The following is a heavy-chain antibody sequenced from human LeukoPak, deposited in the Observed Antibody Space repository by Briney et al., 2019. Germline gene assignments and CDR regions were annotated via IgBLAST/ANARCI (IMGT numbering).Heavy chain of an antibody. CDR2: IYYSGST. CDR1: GYSISSGYY. CDR3: ARDLRLPVGGYGD. V-gene: IGHV4-38-2*02. D-gene: IGHD5-18*01. Sequence: PSETLSLTCTVSGYSISSGYYWGWIRQPPGKGLEWIGSIYYSGSTYYNPSLKSRVTISVDTSKNQFSLKLSSVTAADTAVYYCARDLRLPVGGYGDWGQGTLVTVSS. J-gene: IGHJ4*02.